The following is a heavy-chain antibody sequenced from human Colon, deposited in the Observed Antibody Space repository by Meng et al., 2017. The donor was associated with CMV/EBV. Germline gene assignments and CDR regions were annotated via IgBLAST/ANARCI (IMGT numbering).Heavy chain of an antibody. CDR1: GFSLSNYG. D-gene: IGHD1-1*01. J-gene: IGHJ4*02. CDR2: IRHDETSK. V-gene: IGHV3-30*02. CDR3: AKGRAANDWNDFDS. Sequence: GGSLRLSCAIFGFSLSNYGMHWVRQVPGKGLEWVAFIRHDETSKYYGEAVRGRFTISRDTSKNTVDLLMTSLRPGDTAPYYCAKGRAANDWNDFDSWGQGTLVTVSS.